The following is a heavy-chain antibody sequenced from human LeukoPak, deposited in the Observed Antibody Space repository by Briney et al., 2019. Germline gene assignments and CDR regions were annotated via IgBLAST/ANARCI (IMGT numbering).Heavy chain of an antibody. CDR1: GFTFDDYG. V-gene: IGHV3-20*04. CDR3: ARLQAAAGTKETYYFDY. CDR2: INWNGGST. D-gene: IGHD6-13*01. J-gene: IGHJ4*02. Sequence: GGSLRLSCAASGFTFDDYGMSWVRQAPGKGLEWVSGINWNGGSTGYADSVKGRFTISRDNAKNSLYLQMNSLRAEDTALYYCARLQAAAGTKETYYFDYWGQGTLVTVSS.